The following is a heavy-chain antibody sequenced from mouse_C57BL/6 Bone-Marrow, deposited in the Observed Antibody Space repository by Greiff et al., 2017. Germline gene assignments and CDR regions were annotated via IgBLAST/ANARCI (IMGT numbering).Heavy chain of an antibody. J-gene: IGHJ4*01. CDR1: GYTFTSYW. CDR3: ARGRLRFYYAMDY. CDR2: IDPSDSYT. V-gene: IGHV1-69*01. Sequence: QVQLQQPGAELVMPGASVKLSCKASGYTFTSYWMHWVKQRPGQGLEWIGEIDPSDSYTNYNQKFKGKSTLTVDKSSSTAYMQLSSLNSEDSAVYYCARGRLRFYYAMDYWGQGTSVTVSS. D-gene: IGHD3-2*02.